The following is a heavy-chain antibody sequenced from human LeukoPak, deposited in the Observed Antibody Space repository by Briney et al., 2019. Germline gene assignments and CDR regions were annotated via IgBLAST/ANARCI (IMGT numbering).Heavy chain of an antibody. CDR1: GDSVSSNSAA. J-gene: IGHJ3*02. Sequence: SHTLSLTCGISGDSVSSNSAAWNWIRQSPSRGLEWLGRTFYRSNWYNDYAPSVKSRITVNPDTSKNQFSLQLNSVTPEDTAVYYCARGSFYAFDIWGQGTMVTVSS. CDR3: ARGSFYAFDI. V-gene: IGHV6-1*01. CDR2: TFYRSNWYN.